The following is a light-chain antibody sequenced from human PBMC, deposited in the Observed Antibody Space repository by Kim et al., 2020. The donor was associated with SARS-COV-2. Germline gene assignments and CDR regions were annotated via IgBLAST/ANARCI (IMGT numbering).Light chain of an antibody. J-gene: IGLJ2*01. CDR1: SGSIASSY. CDR2: EDR. Sequence: NFMLTQPHSVSESPGKTVTISCTRSSGSIASSYVQWYQQRPGSSPTTVIYEDRQRPSGVPDRFSGSIDSSSNSASLTISGLETEDDADYYCQSYDATIQIFGGGTQLTVL. CDR3: QSYDATIQI. V-gene: IGLV6-57*01.